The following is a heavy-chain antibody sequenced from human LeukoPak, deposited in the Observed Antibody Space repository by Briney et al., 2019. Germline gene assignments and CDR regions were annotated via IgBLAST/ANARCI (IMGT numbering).Heavy chain of an antibody. CDR3: ARGYMGGFDP. CDR2: IYHRGNT. Sequence: PSETLSLTCTVSGVSFTSYYWSWIRQSPGKGLEWIGYIYHRGNTKYNPSLQSRVTMSVDASKNQFSLKLRFVTAADTALYYCARGYMGGFDPWGQGTQVTVSS. CDR1: GVSFTSYY. J-gene: IGHJ5*02. D-gene: IGHD3-16*01. V-gene: IGHV4-59*01.